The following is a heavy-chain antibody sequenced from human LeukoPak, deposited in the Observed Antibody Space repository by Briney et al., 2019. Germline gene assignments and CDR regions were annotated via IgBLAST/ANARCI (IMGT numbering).Heavy chain of an antibody. J-gene: IGHJ4*02. CDR3: ARGRRRDGYNLGVHFDY. Sequence: SETLSLTCAVSGGSISSGGYSWSWIRQPPGKGLEWIGYIYHSGSTNYNPSLKSRVTISVDTSKNQFSLKLSSVTAADTAVYYCARGRRRDGYNLGVHFDYWGQGTLVTVSS. CDR1: GGSISSGGYS. CDR2: IYHSGST. D-gene: IGHD5-24*01. V-gene: IGHV4-30-2*01.